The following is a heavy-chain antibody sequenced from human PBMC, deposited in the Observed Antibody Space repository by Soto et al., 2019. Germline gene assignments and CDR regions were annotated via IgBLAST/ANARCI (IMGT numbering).Heavy chain of an antibody. Sequence: GASVKVSCKASGYTFTSYYMHWVRQAPGQGLEWMGIINPSGGSTSYAQKFQGRVTMTRDTSTSTVYMELSSLRSEDTAVYYCARDMVQTNGMDVLGQGTTVTFCS. D-gene: IGHD1-1*01. V-gene: IGHV1-46*01. CDR2: INPSGGST. CDR3: ARDMVQTNGMDV. J-gene: IGHJ6*02. CDR1: GYTFTSYY.